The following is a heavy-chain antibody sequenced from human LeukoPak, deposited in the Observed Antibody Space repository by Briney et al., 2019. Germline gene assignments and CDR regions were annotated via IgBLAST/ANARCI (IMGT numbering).Heavy chain of an antibody. V-gene: IGHV4-4*02. J-gene: IGHJ3*02. Sequence: SETLSLTCAVSGGSISSSNWWSWVRQPPGKGLEWIGEIYHSGSTNYNPSLKSRVTISVDKSKNQFSLKLSSVTAADTAVYYCARRKEQWLAGDAFDIWGQGTMVTVSS. D-gene: IGHD6-19*01. CDR2: IYHSGST. CDR3: ARRKEQWLAGDAFDI. CDR1: GGSISSSNW.